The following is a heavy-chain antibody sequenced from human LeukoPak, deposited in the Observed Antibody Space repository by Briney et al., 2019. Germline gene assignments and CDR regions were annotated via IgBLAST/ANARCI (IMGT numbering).Heavy chain of an antibody. CDR3: ARTGSSSSFDY. V-gene: IGHV3-21*01. J-gene: IGHJ4*02. CDR1: GFTVSGGD. D-gene: IGHD6-6*01. CDR2: ISSSSSYI. Sequence: PGGSLRLSCAASGFTVSGGDISWVRQAPGKGLEWVPSISSSSSYIYYADSVKGRFTISRDNAKNSLYLQMNSLRAGDTAVYYCARTGSSSSFDYWGQGTLVTVSS.